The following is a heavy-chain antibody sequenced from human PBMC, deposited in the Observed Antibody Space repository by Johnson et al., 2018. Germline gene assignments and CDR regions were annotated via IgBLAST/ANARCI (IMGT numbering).Heavy chain of an antibody. CDR1: GGTFSSYA. CDR3: ASGITMGRGVIIHDYGMDV. Sequence: QVQLVQSGAEVQKPGSSVKVSCKASGGTFSSYAISWVRQAPGQGLEWMGGIIPIFGTANYAQKFQGRVTITGDEYTSTAYMGLSSLRSEDTAVYYCASGITMGRGVIIHDYGMDVWGQGTTVTVSS. J-gene: IGHJ6*02. D-gene: IGHD3-10*01. CDR2: IIPIFGTA. V-gene: IGHV1-69*01.